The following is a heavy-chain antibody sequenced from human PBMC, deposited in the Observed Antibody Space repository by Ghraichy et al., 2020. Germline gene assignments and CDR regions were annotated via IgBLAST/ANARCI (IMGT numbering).Heavy chain of an antibody. Sequence: GGSLRLSCAASGFTFRSCEMNWVRQAPGKGREWVSFISSCGSTVHYADSVKGRFTISRDNSKNSLYLQMHSLRAEDTAFYYCAKDVPYEPGNYPFWGQGTLVTVSS. D-gene: IGHD1-14*01. CDR3: AKDVPYEPGNYPF. V-gene: IGHV3-48*03. CDR2: ISSCGSTV. CDR1: GFTFRSCE. J-gene: IGHJ4*01.